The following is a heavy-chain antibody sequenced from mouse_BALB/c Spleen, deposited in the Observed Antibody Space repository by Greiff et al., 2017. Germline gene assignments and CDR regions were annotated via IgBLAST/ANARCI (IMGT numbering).Heavy chain of an antibody. Sequence: QVHVKQSGPDLVAPSQSLSITCTVSGFSLTSYGVHWVRQPPGKGLEWLVVIWSDGSTTYNSALKSRLSISKDNSKSQVFLKMNSLQTDDTAMYYCARQSNYGPYAMDYWGQGTSVTVSS. D-gene: IGHD2-5*01. J-gene: IGHJ4*01. CDR1: GFSLTSYG. CDR2: IWSDGST. CDR3: ARQSNYGPYAMDY. V-gene: IGHV2-6-2*01.